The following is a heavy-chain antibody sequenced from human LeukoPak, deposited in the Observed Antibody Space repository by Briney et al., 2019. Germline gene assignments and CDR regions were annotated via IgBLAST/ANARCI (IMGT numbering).Heavy chain of an antibody. CDR1: GFTFTTYW. CDR2: IDQDGSEK. D-gene: IGHD5-24*01. V-gene: IGHV3-7*01. CDR3: ARAPLGDGYNYYFDY. Sequence: GGSLRLSCAASGFTFTTYWMSWVRQAPGKGLEWVANIDQDGSEKYYVDSVKGRFTISRDNAKNSLYLQMNSLRAEDTAVYYCARAPLGDGYNYYFDYWGQGTLVTVSS. J-gene: IGHJ4*02.